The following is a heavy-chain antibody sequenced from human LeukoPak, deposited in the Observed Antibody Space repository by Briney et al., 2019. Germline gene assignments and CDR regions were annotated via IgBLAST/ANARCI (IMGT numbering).Heavy chain of an antibody. V-gene: IGHV1-8*01. CDR3: ARDTRDFWSGYFYGNWFDP. CDR2: MNPNSGNT. D-gene: IGHD3-3*01. CDR1: GYTFTSYD. Sequence: ASVKVSCKASGYTFTSYDINWVRQATGQGLEWMGWMNPNSGNTGYAQKFQGRVTMTRNTSISTAYMELSSLRSEDTAVYYCARDTRDFWSGYFYGNWFDPWGQGTLVTVSS. J-gene: IGHJ5*02.